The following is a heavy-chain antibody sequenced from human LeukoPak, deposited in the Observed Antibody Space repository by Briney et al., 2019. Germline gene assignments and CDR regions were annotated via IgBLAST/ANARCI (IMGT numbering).Heavy chain of an antibody. CDR2: ISGSGGST. CDR3: AKVEELDDFWSGYYRNYYYGMDV. D-gene: IGHD3-3*01. J-gene: IGHJ6*02. V-gene: IGHV3-23*01. CDR1: GFTFSSYA. Sequence: GGSLRHSCAASGFTFSSYAMGWVRQAPVKGLEWVSAISGSGGSTYYADSVKGRFTISRDNSKNTLYLQMNSLRAEDTAVYYCAKVEELDDFWSGYYRNYYYGMDVWGQGTTVTVSS.